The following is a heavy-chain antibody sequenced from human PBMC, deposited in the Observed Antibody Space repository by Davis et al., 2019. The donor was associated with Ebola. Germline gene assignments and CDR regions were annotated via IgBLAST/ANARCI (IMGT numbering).Heavy chain of an antibody. CDR1: GFTFSSYE. D-gene: IGHD5-24*01. CDR2: ISGSGGST. J-gene: IGHJ4*02. CDR3: AKDRRGYNSAADY. V-gene: IGHV3-23*01. Sequence: GESLKISCAASGFTFSSYEMNWVRQAPGKGLEWVSAISGSGGSTYYADSVKGRFTISRDNSKNTLYLQMNSLRADDTGVYYCAKDRRGYNSAADYWGQGTLVTVSS.